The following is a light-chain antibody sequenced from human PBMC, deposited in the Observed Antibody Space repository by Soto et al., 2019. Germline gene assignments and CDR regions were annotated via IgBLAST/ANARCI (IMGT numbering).Light chain of an antibody. CDR2: KND. V-gene: IGLV1-47*01. J-gene: IGLJ2*01. CDR3: AAWDDSLSGRVV. Sequence: QSVRTQPPSASETPGQRVTISCSGSSSNIGSNFVYWYKQVTGTAPTLLIFKNDQRPSGVPDRFSGTKSVTSASLAISGLRPEAEAHYYCAAWDDSLSGRVVFGGGTQLTVL. CDR1: SSNIGSNF.